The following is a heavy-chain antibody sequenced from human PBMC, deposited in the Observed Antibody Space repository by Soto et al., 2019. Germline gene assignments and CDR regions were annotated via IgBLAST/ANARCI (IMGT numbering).Heavy chain of an antibody. Sequence: GGSLRLSCAASGFTFSSYDMHWVRQATGKGLEWVSAIGTAGDTYYPGSVKGRFTISRENAENSLYLQMNSLRAGDTAVYYCARGLVDTAMVTDFSFGYWGQGTLVTVSS. CDR2: IGTAGDT. CDR1: GFTFSSYD. CDR3: ARGLVDTAMVTDFSFGY. V-gene: IGHV3-13*01. D-gene: IGHD5-18*01. J-gene: IGHJ4*02.